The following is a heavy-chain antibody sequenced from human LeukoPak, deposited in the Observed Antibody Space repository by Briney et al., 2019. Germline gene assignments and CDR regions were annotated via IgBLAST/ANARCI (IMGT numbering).Heavy chain of an antibody. V-gene: IGHV1-18*04. D-gene: IGHD3-10*01. CDR1: GYTFTSYG. J-gene: IGHJ5*02. CDR3: ARVGVLLWFGDPHWFDP. CDR2: ISAYNGNT. Sequence: ASVKVSCKASGYTFTSYGISWVRQAPGQGLEWMGWISAYNGNTNYARKLQGRVTMTTDTSTSTAYMELRSLRSDDTAVYYCARVGVLLWFGDPHWFDPWGQGALVTVSS.